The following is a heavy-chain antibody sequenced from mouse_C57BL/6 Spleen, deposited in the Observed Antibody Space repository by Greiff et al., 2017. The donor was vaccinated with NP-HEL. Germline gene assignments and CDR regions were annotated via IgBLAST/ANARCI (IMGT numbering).Heavy chain of an antibody. CDR2: IYPGDGDT. Sequence: QVQLQQSGPELVKPGASVKISCKASGYAFSSSWMNWVKQRPGKGLEWIGRIYPGDGDTNYNGKFKGKATLTADKSSSTAYMQLSSLTSEDSAVYFCARSYDYDVWFAYWGQGTLVTVSA. V-gene: IGHV1-82*01. CDR1: GYAFSSSW. D-gene: IGHD2-4*01. J-gene: IGHJ3*01. CDR3: ARSYDYDVWFAY.